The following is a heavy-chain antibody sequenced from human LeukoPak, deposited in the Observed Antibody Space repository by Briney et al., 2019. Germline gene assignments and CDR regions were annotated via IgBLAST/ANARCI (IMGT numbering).Heavy chain of an antibody. CDR2: SSWDGGST. V-gene: IGHV3-43*01. J-gene: IGHJ5*02. CDR3: AKEAYDILTGIHNWFDP. CDR1: GFTFDDYT. D-gene: IGHD3-9*01. Sequence: GGSLRLSCAASGFTFDDYTMHWVRQAPGKGLEWVSLSSWDGGSTYYADSVKGRFTISRDNSKNSLYLQMNSLRTEDTALYYCAKEAYDILTGIHNWFDPWGQGTLVTVSS.